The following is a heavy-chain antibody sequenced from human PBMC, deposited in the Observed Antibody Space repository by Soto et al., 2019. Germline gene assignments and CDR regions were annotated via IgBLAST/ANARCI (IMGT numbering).Heavy chain of an antibody. CDR2: ISYDGSYK. CDR1: GFTFSSYA. D-gene: IGHD5-18*01. V-gene: IGHV3-30-3*01. Sequence: GGSLRLSCAASGFTFSSYAMHWVRQAPGKGLEWVAVISYDGSYKYYADSVKGRFTISRDNSKNTLYLQMNSLRAEDTAVYYRARDVGYSYGLPWFDPWGQGTLVTVSS. CDR3: ARDVGYSYGLPWFDP. J-gene: IGHJ5*02.